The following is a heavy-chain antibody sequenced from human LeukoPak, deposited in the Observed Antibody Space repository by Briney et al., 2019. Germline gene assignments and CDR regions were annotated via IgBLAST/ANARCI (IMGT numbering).Heavy chain of an antibody. CDR1: GGSISSYY. D-gene: IGHD3-22*01. CDR3: AGDRYYYDSSGYKYMDV. J-gene: IGHJ6*03. V-gene: IGHV4-4*07. Sequence: SETLSLTCTVSGGSISSYYWSWIRQPAGKGLEWIGRIHTSGSTNYNPSLKSRVTMSGDTSKNQFSLKLSSVTAADTAVYYCAGDRYYYDSSGYKYMDVWGKGTTVTISS. CDR2: IHTSGST.